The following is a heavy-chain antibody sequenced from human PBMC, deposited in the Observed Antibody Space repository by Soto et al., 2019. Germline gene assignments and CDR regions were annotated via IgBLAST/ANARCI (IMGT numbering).Heavy chain of an antibody. D-gene: IGHD3-3*01. CDR2: IYPGDSDT. V-gene: IGHV5-51*01. Sequence: GESLKISCKGSGYSFTSYWIGWVRQMPGKGLEWMGIIYPGDSDTRYSPSFQGQVTISADKSISTAYLQWSSLKASDTAMYYCARLSLHYDFSERRFWFDPWGQGTLVTVSS. CDR1: GYSFTSYW. J-gene: IGHJ5*02. CDR3: ARLSLHYDFSERRFWFDP.